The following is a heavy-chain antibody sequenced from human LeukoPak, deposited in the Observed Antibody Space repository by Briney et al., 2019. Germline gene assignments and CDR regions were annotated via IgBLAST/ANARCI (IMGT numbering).Heavy chain of an antibody. Sequence: PGGSLRLSCAASGFTVSSNYMNWVRQAPGKGLEWVSYISSSGTTIYYAERRFTISRDNAKNSLYLLMNSLRAEDTAIYYCARGYCSGGSCYGGDYWGQGTLVTVSS. CDR2: ISSSGTTI. CDR3: ARGYCSGGSCYGGDY. D-gene: IGHD2-15*01. CDR1: GFTVSSNY. V-gene: IGHV3-48*03. J-gene: IGHJ4*02.